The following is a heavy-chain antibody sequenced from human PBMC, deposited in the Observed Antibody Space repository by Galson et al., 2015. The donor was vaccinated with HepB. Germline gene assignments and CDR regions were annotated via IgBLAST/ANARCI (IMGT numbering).Heavy chain of an antibody. CDR3: ARDLAFRSSSSWWPNYGMDV. CDR2: INPGSGGT. CDR1: GYTFTGYY. D-gene: IGHD6-13*01. J-gene: IGHJ6*02. V-gene: IGHV1-2*02. Sequence: SVKVSCKASGYTFTGYYMHWVRQAPGQGLEWMGWINPGSGGTNYAQKFQGRVTMTRDTSINTAYMELSRLRSDDTAVYYCARDLAFRSSSSWWPNYGMDVWGQGTTVTVSS.